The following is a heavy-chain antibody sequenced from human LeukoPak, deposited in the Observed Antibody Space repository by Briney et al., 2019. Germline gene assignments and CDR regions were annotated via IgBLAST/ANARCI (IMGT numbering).Heavy chain of an antibody. V-gene: IGHV3-33*06. Sequence: GGSLRLSCVASGFTLSNYGMHWVRQAPGKGLEWVAVIWSDESIKHYAGSVKGRFTISRDNSKNTLDLKMNSLRAEDTAVYYCAKVGKGYYYDSSGAFDIWGQGTMVTVSS. J-gene: IGHJ3*02. CDR3: AKVGKGYYYDSSGAFDI. D-gene: IGHD3-22*01. CDR1: GFTLSNYG. CDR2: IWSDESIK.